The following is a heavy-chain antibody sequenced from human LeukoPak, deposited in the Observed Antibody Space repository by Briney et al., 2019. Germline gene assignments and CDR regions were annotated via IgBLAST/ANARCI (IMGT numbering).Heavy chain of an antibody. V-gene: IGHV7-4-1*02. Sequence: ASVKVSCKASGYTFTSYAMNWVRQAPGQGLEWMGWINTNTGNPTYAQGFTGRFVFSLDTSVSTAYLQISSLKAEDTAVYYCARSPSYYYDSSGYYARGSDYWGQGTLVTVSS. CDR1: GYTFTSYA. CDR3: ARSPSYYYDSSGYYARGSDY. D-gene: IGHD3-22*01. J-gene: IGHJ4*02. CDR2: INTNTGNP.